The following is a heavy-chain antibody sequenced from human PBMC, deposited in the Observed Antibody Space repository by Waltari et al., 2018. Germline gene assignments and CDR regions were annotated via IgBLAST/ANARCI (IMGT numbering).Heavy chain of an antibody. CDR3: ARVYSSSWRGGFDY. CDR2: ISSNGGST. CDR1: GFTFSSYA. V-gene: IGHV3-64*07. Sequence: EVQLVESGGGLVQPGGSLRLSCAASGFTFSSYAMHWVRQAPGKGLEYVSAISSNGGSTYYADAVKGRFTISRDNSKNTLYLQMGSLRAEDMAVYYCARVYSSSWRGGFDYWGQGTLVTVSS. J-gene: IGHJ4*02. D-gene: IGHD6-13*01.